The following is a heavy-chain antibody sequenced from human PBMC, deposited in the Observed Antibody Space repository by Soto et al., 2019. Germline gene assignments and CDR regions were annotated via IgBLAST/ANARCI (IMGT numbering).Heavy chain of an antibody. CDR3: ARDTNPADFFDY. J-gene: IGHJ4*02. Sequence: QVQLVQSGAEVKKPGASVKVSCKAFGYTFTSYGITWVRQAPGQGLEWMGWISAYEGNTNYAQKLQGRVTMTTDTSTSTAYMELRSLRYDDTAVYYCARDTNPADFFDYWGQGTLVTVSA. D-gene: IGHD2-8*01. V-gene: IGHV1-18*04. CDR1: GYTFTSYG. CDR2: ISAYEGNT.